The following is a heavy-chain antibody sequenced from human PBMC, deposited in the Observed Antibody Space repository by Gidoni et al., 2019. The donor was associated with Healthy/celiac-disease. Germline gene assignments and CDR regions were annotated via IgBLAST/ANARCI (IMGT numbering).Heavy chain of an antibody. CDR3: ARSPWGNWFYP. V-gene: IGHV4-59*01. D-gene: IGHD3-16*01. CDR2: IYYSGST. Sequence: QVQLQESGPGLVKPSETLSLTCTVSGGSISSYYWSWIRQPPGKGLEWIGYIYYSGSTNYNPSLKSRVTISVDTSKNQFSLKLSSVTAADTAVYYCARSPWGNWFYPWGQGTLVTVSS. CDR1: GGSISSYY. J-gene: IGHJ5*02.